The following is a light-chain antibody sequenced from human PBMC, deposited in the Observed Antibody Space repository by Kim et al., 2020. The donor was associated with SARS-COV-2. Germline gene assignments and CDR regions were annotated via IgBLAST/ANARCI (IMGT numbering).Light chain of an antibody. Sequence: PGKSGTHSCRASQSVRSKYLVWYEQKTGQARRVHIYGESDRATGIPDRFSVRGCGTGFTLTQSRLGPGECAVYYCQEYGSSPWTFGRGTKVDIK. CDR2: GES. CDR3: QEYGSSPWT. CDR1: QSVRSKY. J-gene: IGKJ1*01. V-gene: IGKV3-20*01.